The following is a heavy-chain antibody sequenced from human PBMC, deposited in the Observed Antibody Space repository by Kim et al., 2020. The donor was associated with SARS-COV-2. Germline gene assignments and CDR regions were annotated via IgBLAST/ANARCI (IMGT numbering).Heavy chain of an antibody. V-gene: IGHV4-39*01. J-gene: IGHJ4*02. CDR2: IYYSGST. CDR3: ARLYGDFDY. D-gene: IGHD4-17*01. CDR1: GGSISSSSYY. Sequence: SETLSLTCTVSGGSISSSSYYWGWIRQPPGKGLEWIGSIYYSGSTYYNPSLKSRVTISVDTSKNQFSLKLSSVTAADTAVYYCARLYGDFDYWGQGTLVTVSS.